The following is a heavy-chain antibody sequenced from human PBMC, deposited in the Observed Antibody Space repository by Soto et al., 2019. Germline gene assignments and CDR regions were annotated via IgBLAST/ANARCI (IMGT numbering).Heavy chain of an antibody. CDR2: INHSGST. CDR1: GGSFSGYY. V-gene: IGHV4-34*01. D-gene: IGHD2-15*01. J-gene: IGHJ6*02. CDR3: AGGGGYCSGGSCQYGMDV. Sequence: QVQLQQWGAGLLKPSETLSLTCAVYGGSFSGYYWSWIRQPPGKGLEWIGEINHSGSTNYNPSLKSRVTISVDTSKNQFSLKLSSVTAADTAVYYCAGGGGYCSGGSCQYGMDVWGQGTTVTVSS.